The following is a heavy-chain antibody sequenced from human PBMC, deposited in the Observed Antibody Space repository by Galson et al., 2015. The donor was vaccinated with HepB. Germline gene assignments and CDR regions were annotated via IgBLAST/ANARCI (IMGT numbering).Heavy chain of an antibody. V-gene: IGHV3-30*04. CDR2: ISYDGGNT. CDR3: VRGYGDFYFDY. D-gene: IGHD4-17*01. CDR1: GFILSSYP. J-gene: IGHJ4*02. Sequence: SLRLSCAASGFILSSYPMHWVRQAPGKGLEWVALISYDGGNTYYADSVKGRFSVSRDNSKSALYLHLDSLKTEDTAVYYCVRGYGDFYFDYWGQGALVTVSS.